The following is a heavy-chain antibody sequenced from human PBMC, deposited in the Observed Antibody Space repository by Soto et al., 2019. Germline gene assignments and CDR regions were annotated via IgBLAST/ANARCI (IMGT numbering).Heavy chain of an antibody. CDR3: AKDAPPRTYYYDSSGYLDAFDI. D-gene: IGHD3-22*01. CDR2: ISGSGGST. J-gene: IGHJ3*02. V-gene: IGHV3-23*01. Sequence: GESLKISSAASEFTFSSYAMSWVRQAPGKVLEWVSAISGSGGSTYYADSVKGRFTISRDNSKNTLYLQMNSLRAEDTAVYYCAKDAPPRTYYYDSSGYLDAFDIWGQGTMVTVSS. CDR1: EFTFSSYA.